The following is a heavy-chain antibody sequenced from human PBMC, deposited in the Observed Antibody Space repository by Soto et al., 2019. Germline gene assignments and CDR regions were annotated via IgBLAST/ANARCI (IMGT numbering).Heavy chain of an antibody. D-gene: IGHD3-3*01. CDR3: ATIFGVVKRDY. Sequence: PSETLSLTCTVSGGSISSYYWSWIRQPPGKGLEWIGYIYYSGSTNYNPSLKSRVTISVDTSKNQFSLKLSSVTAADTAVYYCATIFGVVKRDYWGQGTLVTVSS. V-gene: IGHV4-59*01. CDR1: GGSISSYY. J-gene: IGHJ4*02. CDR2: IYYSGST.